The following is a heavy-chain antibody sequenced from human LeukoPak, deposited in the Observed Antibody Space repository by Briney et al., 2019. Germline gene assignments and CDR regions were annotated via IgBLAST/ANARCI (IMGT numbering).Heavy chain of an antibody. J-gene: IGHJ5*02. CDR1: GYTFTSYG. CDR2: IYSYNGNT. Sequence: GASVKVSCKASGYTFTSYGISWVRQAPGQELEWMGWIYSYNGNTNYAQKFQGRVTMTTDTSTSIAYMELRSLTSDDTAVYYCARVRYYDILTGYYNAGSWFDPWGQGTLVTVSS. CDR3: ARVRYYDILTGYYNAGSWFDP. V-gene: IGHV1-18*01. D-gene: IGHD3-9*01.